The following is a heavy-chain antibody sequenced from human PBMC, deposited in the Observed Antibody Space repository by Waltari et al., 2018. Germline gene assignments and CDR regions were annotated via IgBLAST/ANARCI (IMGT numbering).Heavy chain of an antibody. CDR1: GGTFSSYA. V-gene: IGHV1-69*06. CDR3: AIRTSLTIFGDYYMDV. D-gene: IGHD3-3*01. CDR2: IIPIFGTA. J-gene: IGHJ6*03. Sequence: KPGSSVKVSCKASGGTFSSYAISWVRQAPGQGLEWMGGIIPIFGTANYAQKFQGRVTITADKSTSTAYMELSSLRSEDTAVYYCAIRTSLTIFGDYYMDVWGKGTTVTVSS.